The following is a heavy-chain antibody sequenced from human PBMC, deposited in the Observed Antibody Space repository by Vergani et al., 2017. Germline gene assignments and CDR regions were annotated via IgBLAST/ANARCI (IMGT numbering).Heavy chain of an antibody. CDR2: IQYHGGDE. CDR3: VRDRGLCAGGRCYTEAWDY. J-gene: IGHJ4*02. V-gene: IGHV3-30*02. CDR1: GFTFSTSG. Sequence: QVQLVESGGGVVQPGGSLRLSCAASGFTFSTSGMHWVRQAPGKGLEWVAFIQYHGGDEYYPDLVKGRFTISRDIAKNTLYLQVRSLRLEDTGVYHCVRDRGLCAGGRCYTEAWDYWGQGTPVTVSS. D-gene: IGHD2-2*02.